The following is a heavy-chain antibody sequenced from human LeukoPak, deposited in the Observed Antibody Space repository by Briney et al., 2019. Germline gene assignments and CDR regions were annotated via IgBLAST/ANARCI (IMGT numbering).Heavy chain of an antibody. J-gene: IGHJ4*02. CDR2: VNYSGST. CDR1: GGSFTGHY. V-gene: IGHV4-34*01. CDR3: ARGRAGAVVAGESDFDY. Sequence: PSETLSLTCAVSGGSFTGHYWSWIRQPPGKGLEWIGEVNYSGSTNYHPSLKSRVSISVDTSENQFSLELNSVTAADTAVYYCARGRAGAVVAGESDFDYWGQGILVTVSS. D-gene: IGHD6-19*01.